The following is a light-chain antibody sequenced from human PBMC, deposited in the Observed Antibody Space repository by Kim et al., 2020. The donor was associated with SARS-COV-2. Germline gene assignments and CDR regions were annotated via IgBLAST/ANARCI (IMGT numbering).Light chain of an antibody. CDR1: QSVLYTSNNKNY. J-gene: IGKJ1*01. V-gene: IGKV4-1*01. CDR2: WAS. CDR3: QQYYSSPRT. Sequence: ATINGKSSQSVLYTSNNKNYLAWYQQKPGQPPKLLISWASTREPGVPDRFSGSGSETDFTLTISSLQAEDVALYYCQQYYSSPRTFGQGTKVDIK.